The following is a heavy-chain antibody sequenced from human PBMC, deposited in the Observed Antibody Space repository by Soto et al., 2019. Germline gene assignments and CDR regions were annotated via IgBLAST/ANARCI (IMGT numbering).Heavy chain of an antibody. Sequence: APVKVSCKASGYTFTSYGISWVRQAPGQGLEGMGWISAYNGNTNYAQKLQGRATMTTDTSTSPAYMELRSLRSDDTAVYYCARDSSSWYPNGDYGMDVWGQGTTVTVSS. V-gene: IGHV1-18*01. CDR3: ARDSSSWYPNGDYGMDV. CDR2: ISAYNGNT. CDR1: GYTFTSYG. J-gene: IGHJ6*02. D-gene: IGHD6-13*01.